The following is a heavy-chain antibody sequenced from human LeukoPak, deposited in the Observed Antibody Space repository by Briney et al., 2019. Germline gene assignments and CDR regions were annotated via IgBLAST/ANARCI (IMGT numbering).Heavy chain of an antibody. CDR2: IDGDGTTA. V-gene: IGHV3-74*01. D-gene: IGHD3-16*01. CDR1: GFTFSNYW. J-gene: IGHJ6*03. Sequence: GGSLRLSCATSGFTFSNYWMHWVRQAPGKGLVWVSRIDGDGTTANYAESVKGRFTISRDNANNTLYLQINSLSAEDTAVYYCYVHHYYYYMDVWGKGTTVTVSS. CDR3: YVHHYYYYMDV.